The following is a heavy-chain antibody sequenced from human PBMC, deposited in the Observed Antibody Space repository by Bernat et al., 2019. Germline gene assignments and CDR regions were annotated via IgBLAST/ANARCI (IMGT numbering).Heavy chain of an antibody. D-gene: IGHD3-3*01. CDR1: GFTFSSYG. J-gene: IGHJ6*02. Sequence: QVQLVESGGGVVQPGRSLRLSCAASGFTFSSYGMHWVRQAPGKGLEWVAVIWYDGSNKYYVDSVKGRFTISRDNSKNTLYLQMNSLRAEDTAVYYCAREDDWSSLDGMDVWGQGTTVTVSS. V-gene: IGHV3-33*01. CDR2: IWYDGSNK. CDR3: AREDDWSSLDGMDV.